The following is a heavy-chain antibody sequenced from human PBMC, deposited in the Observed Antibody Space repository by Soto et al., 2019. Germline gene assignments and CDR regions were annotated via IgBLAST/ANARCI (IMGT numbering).Heavy chain of an antibody. V-gene: IGHV3-30-3*01. CDR3: ARSCSGGSCYSINYGMDV. J-gene: IGHJ6*02. CDR1: GFTFSSYA. D-gene: IGHD2-15*01. CDR2: ISYDGSNK. Sequence: QVQLVESGGGVVQPGRSLRLSCAASGFTFSSYAMHWVRQAPGKGLEWGAVISYDGSNKYYADSVKGRFTISRDNSKNTLYLQMNSLRAEDTAVYYCARSCSGGSCYSINYGMDVWGQGTTVTVSS.